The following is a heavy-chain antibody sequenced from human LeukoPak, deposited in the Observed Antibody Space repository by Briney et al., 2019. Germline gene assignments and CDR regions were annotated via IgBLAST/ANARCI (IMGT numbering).Heavy chain of an antibody. D-gene: IGHD4-11*01. J-gene: IGHJ4*02. Sequence: ASVKVSCKASGGTFSSYAISWVRQAPGQGLEWMGRINPNSGGTNYAQKFQGRVTMTRDTSISTAYMELSRLRSDDTAVYYCARSPPTVTTGYWGQGTLVTVSS. CDR2: INPNSGGT. CDR3: ARSPPTVTTGY. CDR1: GGTFSSYA. V-gene: IGHV1-2*06.